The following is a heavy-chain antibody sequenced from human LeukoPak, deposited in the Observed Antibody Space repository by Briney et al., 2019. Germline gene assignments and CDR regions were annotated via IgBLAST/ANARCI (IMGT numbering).Heavy chain of an antibody. CDR2: IWYDGSNK. D-gene: IGHD6-19*01. CDR3: AKQDGIAVAGPDY. CDR1: GFTFSSYG. J-gene: IGHJ4*02. V-gene: IGHV3-33*06. Sequence: PGRSLRLSCAASGFTFSSYGMHWVRQAPGKGLEWVAVIWYDGSNKYYAVSVKGRFTISRDNSKNTLYLQMNSLRAEDTAVYYCAKQDGIAVAGPDYWGQGTPVTVSS.